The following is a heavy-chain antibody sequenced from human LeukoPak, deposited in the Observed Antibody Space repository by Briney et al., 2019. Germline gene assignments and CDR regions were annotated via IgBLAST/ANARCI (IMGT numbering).Heavy chain of an antibody. Sequence: PSETLSLTCTVSGGSISSYYWSWIRQPAGKGLEWIGRIYTSGSTNYNPSLKSRVTISVDTSKNQFSLKLSSVTAADTAVYYCAREFVVPAAINWFDPWGQGTLVTVSS. J-gene: IGHJ5*02. CDR1: GGSISSYY. CDR3: AREFVVPAAINWFDP. V-gene: IGHV4-4*07. D-gene: IGHD2-2*02. CDR2: IYTSGST.